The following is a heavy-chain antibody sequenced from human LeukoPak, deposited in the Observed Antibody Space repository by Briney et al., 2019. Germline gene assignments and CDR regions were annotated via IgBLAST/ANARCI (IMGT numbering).Heavy chain of an antibody. Sequence: ASVKVSCEASGYTFTSYGISWVRQAPGQGLEWMGWISAYNGNTNYAQKLQGRVTMTTDTSTSTAYMELRSLRSDDTAVYYCARGPLGRGWYYFDYWGQGTLVTVSS. J-gene: IGHJ4*02. CDR1: GYTFTSYG. CDR2: ISAYNGNT. D-gene: IGHD6-19*01. CDR3: ARGPLGRGWYYFDY. V-gene: IGHV1-18*01.